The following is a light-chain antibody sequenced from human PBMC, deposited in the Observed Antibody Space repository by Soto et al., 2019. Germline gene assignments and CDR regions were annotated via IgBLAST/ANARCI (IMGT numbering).Light chain of an antibody. J-gene: IGLJ1*01. V-gene: IGLV2-14*01. CDR2: DVS. Sequence: QSVLTQPASVSGSPGQSITISCTGTSSDVGGYNYVSWYQQHPGKAPKLMIYDVSNRPSGVSNRFSGSKSGNTASLTISGLQAEDEADYYCSSYRISRIGVFGTGTKVTVL. CDR1: SSDVGGYNY. CDR3: SSYRISRIGV.